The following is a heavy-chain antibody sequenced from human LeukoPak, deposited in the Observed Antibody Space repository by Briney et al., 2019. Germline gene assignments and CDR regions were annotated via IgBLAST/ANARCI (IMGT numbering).Heavy chain of an antibody. CDR3: ARDLPTGSDYFDY. Sequence: TGGSLRLSCAASGFTFSTYWMSWVRQAPGKGLEWVANIKQDGSEKYYVESVKGRFTISRDNAKNSLYLQMSSLRADDTAVYYCARDLPTGSDYFDYWGQGTLVTVSS. D-gene: IGHD6-6*01. CDR2: IKQDGSEK. CDR1: GFTFSTYW. V-gene: IGHV3-7*01. J-gene: IGHJ4*02.